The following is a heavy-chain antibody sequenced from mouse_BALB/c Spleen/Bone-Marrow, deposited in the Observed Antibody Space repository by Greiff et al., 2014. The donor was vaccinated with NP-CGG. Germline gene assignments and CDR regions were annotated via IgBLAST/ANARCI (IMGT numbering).Heavy chain of an antibody. CDR2: INPSNGGS. J-gene: IGHJ3*01. Sequence: QVQLKESGAELVKPGASVKLSCKTSGYTFTNYYIYWVKQRPGQGLEWIGEINPSNGGSNFNEKLKSKATPTVDKSSSTAYMQLSSLTSEDSAVYYCTRSDYYDYQAWFAYWGQGTLVTVSA. CDR1: GYTFTNYY. V-gene: IGHV1S81*02. D-gene: IGHD2-4*01. CDR3: TRSDYYDYQAWFAY.